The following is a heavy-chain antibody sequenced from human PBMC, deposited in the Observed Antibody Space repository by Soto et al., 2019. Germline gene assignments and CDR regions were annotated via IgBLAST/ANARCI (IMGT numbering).Heavy chain of an antibody. CDR2: ISYDGSNK. J-gene: IGHJ4*02. Sequence: QVQLVESGGGVVQPGRSLRLSCAASGFTFSSYAMHWVRQAPGKGLEWVAVISYDGSNKYYADSVKGRFTISRDNSKNTLYLQMNSLRAEDTAVYYCARGLSVRVDLDYWGQGTLVTVSS. D-gene: IGHD2-15*01. V-gene: IGHV3-30-3*01. CDR3: ARGLSVRVDLDY. CDR1: GFTFSSYA.